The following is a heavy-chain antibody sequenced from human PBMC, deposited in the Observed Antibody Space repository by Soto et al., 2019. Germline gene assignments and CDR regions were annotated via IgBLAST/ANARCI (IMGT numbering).Heavy chain of an antibody. D-gene: IGHD6-13*01. CDR3: ARDSMGIAAAGTTC. V-gene: IGHV1-69*13. CDR2: IIPIFGTA. Sequence: EASVKVSCKASGGTFSSYAISWVRQAPGQGLEWMGGIIPIFGTANYAQKFQGRVTITADESTSTAYMELSSLRSEDTAVYYCARDSMGIAAAGTTCWGQGTLVTVSS. CDR1: GGTFSSYA. J-gene: IGHJ4*02.